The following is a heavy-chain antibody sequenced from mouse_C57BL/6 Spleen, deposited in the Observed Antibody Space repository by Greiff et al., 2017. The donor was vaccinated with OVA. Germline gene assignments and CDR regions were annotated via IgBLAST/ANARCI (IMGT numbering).Heavy chain of an antibody. V-gene: IGHV5-17*01. J-gene: IGHJ4*01. CDR2: ISSGSSTL. CDR3: ARPSSYYAMDY. CDR1: GFTFSDYG. D-gene: IGHD1-1*01. Sequence: EVQLVESGGGLVKPGGSLKLSCAASGFTFSDYGMHWVRQAPEKGLEWVVYISSGSSTLYYADKVKGRFTISRDNAKNTLFLQMTSLRSEDTAKYYCARPSSYYAMDYWGQGTSVTVSS.